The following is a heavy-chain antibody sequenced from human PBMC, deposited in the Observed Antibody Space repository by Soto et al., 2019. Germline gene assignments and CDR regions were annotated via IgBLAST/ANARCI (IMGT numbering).Heavy chain of an antibody. CDR1: GYTFTGYY. V-gene: IGHV1-2*02. CDR3: ASDSSGVLWFGELLGYYGMDV. D-gene: IGHD3-10*01. Sequence: ASVKVSCKASGYTFTGYYMHWVRQAPGQGLEWMGWINPNSGGINYAQKFQGRVTMTRDTSISTAYMELSRLRSDDTAVYYCASDSSGVLWFGELLGYYGMDVWGQGTTVTVSS. CDR2: INPNSGGI. J-gene: IGHJ6*02.